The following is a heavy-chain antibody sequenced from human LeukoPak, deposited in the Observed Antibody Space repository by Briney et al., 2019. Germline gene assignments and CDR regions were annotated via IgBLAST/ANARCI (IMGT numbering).Heavy chain of an antibody. CDR2: IYPGDSDT. V-gene: IGHV5-51*01. Sequence: KVSCKASGYTFTGYYMHWVRQMPGKGLEWMGIIYPGDSDTRYSPSFQGQVTISADKSISTAYLQWSSLKASDTAMYYCARLAYYYDSSGYYYFDYWGQGTLVTVSS. J-gene: IGHJ4*02. D-gene: IGHD3-22*01. CDR3: ARLAYYYDSSGYYYFDY. CDR1: GYTFTGYY.